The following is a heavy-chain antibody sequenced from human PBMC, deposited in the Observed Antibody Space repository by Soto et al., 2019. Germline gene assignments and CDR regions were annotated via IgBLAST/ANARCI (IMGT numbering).Heavy chain of an antibody. V-gene: IGHV1-8*01. J-gene: IGHJ4*01. D-gene: IGHD4-17*01. Sequence: QVQLVQSGAEVKKPGASVKVSCKTSGYTFTRYDINWVRQATGQGLEWMGWMNPKSGYTGSAQRFQGRITMTRYTSISTAYMELSSLRSEDTAMYYCARTDGDLDYWGQGTLVTVSS. CDR1: GYTFTRYD. CDR3: ARTDGDLDY. CDR2: MNPKSGYT.